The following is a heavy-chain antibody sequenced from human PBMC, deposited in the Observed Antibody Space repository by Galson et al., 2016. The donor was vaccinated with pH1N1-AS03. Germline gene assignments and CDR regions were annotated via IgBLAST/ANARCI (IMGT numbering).Heavy chain of an antibody. J-gene: IGHJ5*02. V-gene: IGHV1-69*13. CDR2: IISIFGTT. CDR1: GVTFNTYA. CDR3: ARAHHPAIVGVRGGWFDP. Sequence: SVKVSCKASGVTFNTYAISWVRQDPGQGLEWMGGIISIFGTTKPAQKFQGTVTITADESTSSVYVERSSLSSEDTAVYYCARAHHPAIVGVRGGWFDPGGQGTLVTVSS. D-gene: IGHD1-26*01.